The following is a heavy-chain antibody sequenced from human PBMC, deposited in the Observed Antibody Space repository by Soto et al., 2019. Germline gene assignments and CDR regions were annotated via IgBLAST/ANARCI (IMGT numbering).Heavy chain of an antibody. CDR1: GFTFSYNS. J-gene: IGHJ4*02. Sequence: EVQLVESGGGLVQPGGSLRLSCAASGFTFSYNSRNWVRQAPGKGLEWVSYINSGSSSIYYADSVKGRFTISRDNAKNSLYLQMNSLRDEDTAVYFCARGRAGYGGNLDYWGQGTLVTVSS. CDR2: INSGSSSI. D-gene: IGHD5-12*01. V-gene: IGHV3-48*02. CDR3: ARGRAGYGGNLDY.